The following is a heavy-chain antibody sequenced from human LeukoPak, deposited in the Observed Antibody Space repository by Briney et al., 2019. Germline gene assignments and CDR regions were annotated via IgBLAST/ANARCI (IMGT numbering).Heavy chain of an antibody. J-gene: IGHJ1*01. CDR3: AKEDSSGVYQH. CDR2: ISGSGGST. Sequence: GGSLGLSCAASGFTFSSYAMSWVRQAPGKGLEWVSAISGSGGSTYYADSVKGRFTISRDNSKNTLYLQMNSLRAEATAVYYCAKEDSSGVYQHWGQGTLVTVSS. V-gene: IGHV3-23*01. D-gene: IGHD6-19*01. CDR1: GFTFSSYA.